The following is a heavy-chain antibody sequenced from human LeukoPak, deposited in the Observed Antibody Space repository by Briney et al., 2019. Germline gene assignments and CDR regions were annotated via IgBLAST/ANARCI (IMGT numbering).Heavy chain of an antibody. V-gene: IGHV1-18*04. CDR3: ARDPLRSSWSTYNNAMDV. Sequence: ASVKVSCKASGYSFTSYATNWVRQAPGQGLEWMGWISAYNGNTEYSQKVQGRVTMTTDASTSTAYMELVSLTSDDTAVYYCARDPLRSSWSTYNNAMDVWGQGTTVTVS. CDR2: ISAYNGNT. CDR1: GYSFTSYA. D-gene: IGHD6-13*01. J-gene: IGHJ6*02.